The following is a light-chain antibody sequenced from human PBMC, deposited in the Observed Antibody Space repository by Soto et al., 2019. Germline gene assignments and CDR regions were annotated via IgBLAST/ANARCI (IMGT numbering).Light chain of an antibody. J-gene: IGLJ2*01. CDR3: CSYGGTYVR. CDR2: EGT. Sequence: QSALTRPASVSGSPGQSITISCTGTSSDVGSYNLVSWYQQHPGKAPKVIVYEGTKRPSGVSDRFSASKSGNTASLTISGLQAEDEADYYCCSYGGTYVRFGGGTKLTVL. CDR1: SSDVGSYNL. V-gene: IGLV2-23*01.